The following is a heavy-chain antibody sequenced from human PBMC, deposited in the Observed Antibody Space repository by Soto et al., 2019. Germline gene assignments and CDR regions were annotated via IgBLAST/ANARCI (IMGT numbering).Heavy chain of an antibody. CDR2: INPNSGST. V-gene: IGHV1-2*02. J-gene: IGHJ4*02. Sequence: GASVKVSCKASGYTFTGYYMHWVRQAPGQGLEWMGWINPNSGSTNYAQKFQGRVTMTTDTSMSTAYMELSRLRSDDTAVYYCVVSAQPHYFDYWGQGTLVTVSS. CDR3: VVSAQPHYFDY. CDR1: GYTFTGYY. D-gene: IGHD2-15*01.